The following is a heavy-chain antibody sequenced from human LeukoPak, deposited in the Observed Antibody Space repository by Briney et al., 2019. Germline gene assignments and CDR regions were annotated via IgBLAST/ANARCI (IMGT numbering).Heavy chain of an antibody. CDR3: AKFAPQSDPFDY. Sequence: GGSLRLSCAASGFIFRSHAMNWVRQAPGKGLEWVSTVSGSDGGTFYADSVKGRFTISRDNSKNTLYLQMNSLRGEDTAIYYCAKFAPQSDPFDYWGQGTLVTVSS. CDR2: VSGSDGGT. D-gene: IGHD6-19*01. J-gene: IGHJ4*02. V-gene: IGHV3-23*01. CDR1: GFIFRSHA.